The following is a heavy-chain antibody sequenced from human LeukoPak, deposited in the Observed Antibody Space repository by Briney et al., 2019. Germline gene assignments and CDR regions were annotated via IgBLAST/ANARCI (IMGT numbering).Heavy chain of an antibody. CDR1: GGTFSSYA. Sequence: ASVKVSCKASGGTFSSYAISWVRQAPGQGLEWMGGIIPILGTANYAQKFQGRVTITADESTSTAYMELSSLRSEDTAVYYCVTGATTGEIDYWGQGTLVTVSS. J-gene: IGHJ4*02. D-gene: IGHD2-8*02. CDR3: VTGATTGEIDY. CDR2: IIPILGTA. V-gene: IGHV1-69*13.